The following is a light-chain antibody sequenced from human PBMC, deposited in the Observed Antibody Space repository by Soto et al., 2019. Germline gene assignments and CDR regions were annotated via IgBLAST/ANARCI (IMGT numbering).Light chain of an antibody. J-gene: IGLJ1*01. CDR3: QSYDSSLNRV. Sequence: QSVLSQPPSVSGAPGQRITISCTGRSSNIGANYDVHWYRQVPGTAPKLLMSGDNNRPSGVADRFSGSKSGPSASLAITRLQAEDEADYYCQSYDSSLNRVFGTGTKLTVL. CDR1: SSNIGANYD. CDR2: GDN. V-gene: IGLV1-40*01.